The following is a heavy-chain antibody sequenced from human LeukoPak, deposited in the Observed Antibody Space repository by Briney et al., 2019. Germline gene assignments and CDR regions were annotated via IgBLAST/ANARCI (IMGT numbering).Heavy chain of an antibody. V-gene: IGHV3-23*01. CDR1: GFTFSSYA. CDR3: ARSPPRGQLAQIPPTYYFDY. Sequence: GGSLRLSCAASGFTFSSYAMSWVRQAPGKGLEWVSAISGSGGSTYYADSVKGRFTISRDNSKNTLYLQMNSLRAEDTAVYYCARSPPRGQLAQIPPTYYFDYWGQGTLVTVSS. CDR2: ISGSGGST. D-gene: IGHD6-13*01. J-gene: IGHJ4*02.